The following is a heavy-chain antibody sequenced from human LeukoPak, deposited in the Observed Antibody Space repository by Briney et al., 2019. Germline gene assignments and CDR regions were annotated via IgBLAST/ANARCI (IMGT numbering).Heavy chain of an antibody. Sequence: GASVKVSCKASGYTFTSYDINWVRQATGQGLEWMGWMNPNSGNTGYAQKFQGRVTMTRNTSISTAYMELSSLRSEDTAVYYCARGLGYSGYDDGFDPWGQGTLVTVSS. CDR3: ARGLGYSGYDDGFDP. CDR2: MNPNSGNT. D-gene: IGHD5-12*01. CDR1: GYTFTSYD. J-gene: IGHJ5*02. V-gene: IGHV1-8*01.